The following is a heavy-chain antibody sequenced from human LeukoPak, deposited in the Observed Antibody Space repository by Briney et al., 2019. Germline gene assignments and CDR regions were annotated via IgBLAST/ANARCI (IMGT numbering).Heavy chain of an antibody. J-gene: IGHJ3*02. D-gene: IGHD3-22*01. CDR2: INPSGGST. CDR3: ARETYYYDSSGYSDLSAPI. V-gene: IGHV1-46*01. CDR1: GYAFTSYY. Sequence: APVKVSCKASGYAFTSYYMHWVRQAPGQGLEWMGIINPSGGSTSYAQKFQGRVTMTRDTSTSTAYMELRSLRSDDTAVYYCARETYYYDSSGYSDLSAPIWGQGTMVTVSS.